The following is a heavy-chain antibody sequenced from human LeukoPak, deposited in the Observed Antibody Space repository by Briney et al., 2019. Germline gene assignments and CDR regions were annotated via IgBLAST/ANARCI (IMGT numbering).Heavy chain of an antibody. J-gene: IGHJ5*02. D-gene: IGHD6-13*01. Sequence: GGSLRLSCAASGFTFSSYAMSWVRQAPGQGLEWVGRIIPIFGTANYAQKFQGRVTITTDESTSTAYMELSSLRSEDTAVYYCARDLFSEQLGFDPWGQGTLVTVSS. CDR1: GFTFSSYA. CDR3: ARDLFSEQLGFDP. V-gene: IGHV1-69*05. CDR2: IIPIFGTA.